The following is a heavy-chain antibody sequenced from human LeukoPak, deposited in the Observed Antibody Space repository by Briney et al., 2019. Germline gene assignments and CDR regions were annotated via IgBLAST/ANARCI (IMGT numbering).Heavy chain of an antibody. CDR2: IYYSGTT. V-gene: IGHV4-59*08. CDR1: DGSITGYY. J-gene: IGHJ4*02. D-gene: IGHD3-10*01. CDR3: ARHKSSMVRDFDS. Sequence: SETLSLTCTVSDGSITGYYWSWIRQPPGKRLEWIGYIYYSGTTNYNPSLKSRVIISVDMSKNQFSLKLTSVTAADTAVYYCARHKSSMVRDFDSWGQGTLVTVSS.